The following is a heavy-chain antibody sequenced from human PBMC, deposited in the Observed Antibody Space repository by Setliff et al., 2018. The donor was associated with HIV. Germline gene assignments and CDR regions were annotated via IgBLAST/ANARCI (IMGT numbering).Heavy chain of an antibody. D-gene: IGHD3-22*01. Sequence: PSETLSLTCTVSGGSITGYYLSWISQPPGKGLEWLGYVPYSGSTNFNRSLESRLAMSVDMSKNHFSLKLRSVTAADTAVYYCARHGHFYDSSSSDAFDIWGHGTMVTVSS. CDR1: GGSITGYY. CDR3: ARHGHFYDSSSSDAFDI. CDR2: VPYSGST. V-gene: IGHV4-59*08. J-gene: IGHJ3*02.